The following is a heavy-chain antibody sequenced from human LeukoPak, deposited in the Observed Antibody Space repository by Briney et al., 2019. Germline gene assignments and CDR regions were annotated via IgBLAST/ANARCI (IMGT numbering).Heavy chain of an antibody. CDR1: GDSLNTNTW. CDR2: IFNSGST. V-gene: IGHV4-4*02. Sequence: SGTLSLTCAVSGDSLNTNTWWSWVRQPPGKGLEWIGTIFNSGSTHYNPSLKSRVTISVDTSKNQFSLNLSSVTAADTAVYYCATPSYSSSWGTIDVWGQGTMVTVSS. J-gene: IGHJ3*01. D-gene: IGHD6-13*01. CDR3: ATPSYSSSWGTIDV.